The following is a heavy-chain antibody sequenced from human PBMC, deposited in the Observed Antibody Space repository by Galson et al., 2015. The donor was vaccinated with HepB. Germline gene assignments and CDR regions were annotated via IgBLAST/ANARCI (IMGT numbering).Heavy chain of an antibody. D-gene: IGHD1-26*01. CDR1: GFTFSSYA. V-gene: IGHV3-30*04. J-gene: IGHJ4*02. CDR2: ISYDGSNK. Sequence: SLRLSCAASGFTFSSYAMHWVRQAPGKGLEWVAVISYDGSNKYYADSVKGRFTISRDNSKNTLYLQMNSLRAEDTAVYYCARDWEGDYWGQGTLVTVSS. CDR3: ARDWEGDY.